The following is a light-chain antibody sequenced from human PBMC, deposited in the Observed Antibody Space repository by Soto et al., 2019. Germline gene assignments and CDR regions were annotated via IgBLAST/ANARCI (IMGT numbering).Light chain of an antibody. V-gene: IGLV2-8*01. CDR1: SSDVGSYNY. CDR3: SSYAGSNIYV. Sequence: QSVLTQPPSAAGSPGQSGTISCTGTSSDVGSYNYVSWYQQKPGKAPKLRISEVSKRTPGVPDRFSGSKAGNTASLSVSGLQAEDDGDYYFSSYAGSNIYVFGTGTKLTV. J-gene: IGLJ1*01. CDR2: EVS.